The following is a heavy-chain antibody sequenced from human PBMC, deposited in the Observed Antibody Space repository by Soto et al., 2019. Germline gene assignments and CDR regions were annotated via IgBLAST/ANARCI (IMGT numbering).Heavy chain of an antibody. CDR3: ARGAWWLDY. CDR2: ISYDGSNK. CDR1: GFTFSSYA. V-gene: IGHV3-30-3*01. D-gene: IGHD2-15*01. Sequence: QVQLVESGGGVVQPGRSLRLSCAASGFTFSSYAMHWVRQAPGKGLEWVAVISYDGSNKSYADSVKGRFTISRDNSKNTLYLQMNSLRAEDTAVYYCARGAWWLDYCGQGTLVTVSS. J-gene: IGHJ4*02.